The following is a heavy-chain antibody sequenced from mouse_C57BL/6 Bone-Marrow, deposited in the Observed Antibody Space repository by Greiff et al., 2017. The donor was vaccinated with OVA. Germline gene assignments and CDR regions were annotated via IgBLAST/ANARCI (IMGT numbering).Heavy chain of an antibody. D-gene: IGHD3-2*02. V-gene: IGHV1-55*01. CDR2: IYPGSGST. CDR1: GYTFTSYW. Sequence: QVQLQQPGAELVKPGASVKMSCKASGYTFTSYWITWVKQRPGQGLEWIGDIYPGSGSTNYNEKFKSKATLIVDTSSSTAYMQLSSLTSEDSAVYYCARGGSGYDAMDYWGQGTSVTVSS. J-gene: IGHJ4*01. CDR3: ARGGSGYDAMDY.